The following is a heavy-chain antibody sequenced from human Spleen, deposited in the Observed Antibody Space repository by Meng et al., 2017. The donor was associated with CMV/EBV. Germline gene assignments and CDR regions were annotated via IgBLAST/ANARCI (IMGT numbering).Heavy chain of an antibody. J-gene: IGHJ6*02. Sequence: SETLSLTCTVSGGSISSSSYYWGWIRQPPGKGLEWIGSIYYSGSTYYNPSLKSRVTISVDTSKNQFSLKLSSVTAADTAVYYCARQSNDILGKFYYYGMDVWGQGTT. CDR3: ARQSNDILGKFYYYGMDV. CDR1: GGSISSSSYY. CDR2: IYYSGST. V-gene: IGHV4-39*01. D-gene: IGHD3-9*01.